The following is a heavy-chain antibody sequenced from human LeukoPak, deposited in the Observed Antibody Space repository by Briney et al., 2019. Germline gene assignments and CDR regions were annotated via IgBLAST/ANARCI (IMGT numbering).Heavy chain of an antibody. CDR2: IYTTGNT. CDR1: GFTVSSNS. CDR3: AKDQTRGRDVTDY. Sequence: GGSLRLFCTVSGFTVSSNSMSWVRQAPGKGLEWVSFIYTTGNTHNSDSVKGRFTISRDSSKNTLYLQMNSLRAGDTAVYYCAKDQTRGRDVTDYWGQGTLVTVSS. J-gene: IGHJ4*02. D-gene: IGHD3-16*01. V-gene: IGHV3-53*01.